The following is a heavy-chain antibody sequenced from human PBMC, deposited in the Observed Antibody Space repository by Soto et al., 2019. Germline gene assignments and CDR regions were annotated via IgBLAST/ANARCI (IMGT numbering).Heavy chain of an antibody. CDR1: GGTFSSYA. V-gene: IGHV1-69*13. Sequence: GASVKVSCKASGGTFSSYAISWVRQAPGQGLEWMGGIIPIFGTANYAQKFQGRVTITADESTSTAYMELSSLRSEDTAVYYCALRVSSGPNWFAPSDQGTLLTVSS. CDR3: ALRVSSGPNWFAP. D-gene: IGHD5-12*01. J-gene: IGHJ5*02. CDR2: IIPIFGTA.